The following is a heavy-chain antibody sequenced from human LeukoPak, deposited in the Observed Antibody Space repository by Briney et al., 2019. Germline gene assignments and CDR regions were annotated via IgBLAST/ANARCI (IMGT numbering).Heavy chain of an antibody. CDR3: ARGALDPETVTNYFEY. V-gene: IGHV1-2*02. CDR1: GYTFSDHY. D-gene: IGHD4-17*01. CDR2: INPNSGGT. J-gene: IGHJ4*02. Sequence: GASVKVSCKASGYTFSDHYIQWVRQAPGQGVDWLGWINPNSGGTDYARKFRGRATMTRDMSLSTAYMELTRLTYDDTAVYYCARGALDPETVTNYFEYWAQGTLVTVSS.